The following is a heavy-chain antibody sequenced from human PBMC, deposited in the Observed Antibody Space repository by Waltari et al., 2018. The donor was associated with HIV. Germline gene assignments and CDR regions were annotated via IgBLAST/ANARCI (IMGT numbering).Heavy chain of an antibody. CDR2: IKPDGTDT. Sequence: EVQLVESGGGLVQPGGSLRLSCAASGFTFTTSWVHWVRQAPGKGLVWVSRIKPDGTDTRYEDSVKGRFTISRDNAKNTVYLQVNSLRGEDTSVYYCARGKDCGGGTCDGYHYYGMDVWGQGTTVTVSS. CDR1: GFTFTTSW. V-gene: IGHV3-74*01. CDR3: ARGKDCGGGTCDGYHYYGMDV. D-gene: IGHD2-15*01. J-gene: IGHJ6*02.